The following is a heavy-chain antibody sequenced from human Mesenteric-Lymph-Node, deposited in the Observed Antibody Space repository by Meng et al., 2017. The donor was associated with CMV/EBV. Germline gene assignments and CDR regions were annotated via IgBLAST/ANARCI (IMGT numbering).Heavy chain of an antibody. CDR3: ARDQVRGYSYAPRWYFDL. J-gene: IGHJ2*01. D-gene: IGHD5-18*01. CDR1: GGSISSSSYY. CDR2: IYYSGST. Sequence: SETLSLTCTVSGGSISSSSYYWGWIRQPPGKGLEWIGSIYYSGSTYYNPSLKSRVTISVDTSKNQFSLKLSSVTAADTAVYYCARDQVRGYSYAPRWYFDLWGRGTLVTVSS. V-gene: IGHV4-39*07.